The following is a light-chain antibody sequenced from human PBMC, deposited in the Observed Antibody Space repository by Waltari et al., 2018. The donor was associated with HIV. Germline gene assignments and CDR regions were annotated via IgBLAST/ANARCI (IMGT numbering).Light chain of an antibody. Sequence: SYELTQPPSVSVSPGQTARITCAGNALPKQYAYWYQQKPGRAPLVIIYKDPERPSGLTERFSGSSSGTIVTLTISGVPAEDAADYYCQSVDSASSYWVFGGGTKVTVL. J-gene: IGLJ3*02. CDR3: QSVDSASSYWV. CDR1: ALPKQY. CDR2: KDP. V-gene: IGLV3-25*03.